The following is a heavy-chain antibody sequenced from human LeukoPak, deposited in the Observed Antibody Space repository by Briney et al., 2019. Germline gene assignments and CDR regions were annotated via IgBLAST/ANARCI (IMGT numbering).Heavy chain of an antibody. CDR1: GFTFSSYW. J-gene: IGHJ4*02. V-gene: IGHV3-7*01. CDR2: IKQDGSEK. D-gene: IGHD3-10*01. Sequence: GGSLRLSCAASGFTFSSYWMSWVRQAPGKGLEWVAHIKQDGSEKYYVDSVKGRFTISRDNAKNSLYLQMNSLRAEDTAVYYCATHILRGVIITKRGKFFDSWGQGTLVTVSS. CDR3: ATHILRGVIITKRGKFFDS.